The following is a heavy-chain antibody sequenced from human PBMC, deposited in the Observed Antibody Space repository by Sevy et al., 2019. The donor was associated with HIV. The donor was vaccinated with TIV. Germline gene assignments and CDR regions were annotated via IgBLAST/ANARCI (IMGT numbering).Heavy chain of an antibody. Sequence: EGSLRLSCAASGFTFSNYAMSWVRQAPGKELEWVSGISDSAYNTYYADSVKGRFTISRDNSKNSLYLQMNSLRAEDTAVYYCTKDEAYTVATYYYFDYWGQGTLVTVSS. V-gene: IGHV3-23*01. J-gene: IGHJ4*02. CDR2: ISDSAYNT. D-gene: IGHD5-12*01. CDR3: TKDEAYTVATYYYFDY. CDR1: GFTFSNYA.